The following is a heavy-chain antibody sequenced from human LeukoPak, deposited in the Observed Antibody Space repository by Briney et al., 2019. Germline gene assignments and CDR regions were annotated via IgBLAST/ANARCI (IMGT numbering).Heavy chain of an antibody. CDR3: ARSPILVVAATHFDY. CDR2: IYYSGST. Sequence: SETLSLTCTVSGGSISSSSYYWGCIRLPRGKGLEWIGSIYYSGSTYYNPSLKSRVTIPVDTSKNQFSLKLSSVTAADTAVYYCARSPILVVAATHFDYWGQGTLVTVSS. V-gene: IGHV4-39*01. J-gene: IGHJ4*02. CDR1: GGSISSSSYY. D-gene: IGHD2-15*01.